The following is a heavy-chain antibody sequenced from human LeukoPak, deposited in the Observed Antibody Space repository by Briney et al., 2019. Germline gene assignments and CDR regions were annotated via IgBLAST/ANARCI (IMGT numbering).Heavy chain of an antibody. D-gene: IGHD2-8*01. Sequence: GASVKVSCKASGYTFTSYGISWVRQAPGQGLEWMGWISAYNGNTNYAQKLQGRVTMTTDTSTSTAYMELRSLRSDDTAVYYCARDLVMVYAAAPPEEYFQHWGQGTLVTVSS. J-gene: IGHJ1*01. CDR1: GYTFTSYG. V-gene: IGHV1-18*01. CDR3: ARDLVMVYAAAPPEEYFQH. CDR2: ISAYNGNT.